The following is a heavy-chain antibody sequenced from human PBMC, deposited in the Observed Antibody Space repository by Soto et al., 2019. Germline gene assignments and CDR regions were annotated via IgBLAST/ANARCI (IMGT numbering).Heavy chain of an antibody. CDR2: ISYDGSNK. Sequence: PWWSLRLSCSASVFTFSSYAMHWVRQAPGKGLEWVAVISYDGSNKYYADSVKGRFTISRDNSKNTLYLQMNSLRAEDTAVYYCARDGVRYYYDSSGYYAHWGQGTLVTVSS. V-gene: IGHV3-30-3*01. CDR1: VFTFSSYA. CDR3: ARDGVRYYYDSSGYYAH. D-gene: IGHD3-22*01. J-gene: IGHJ4*02.